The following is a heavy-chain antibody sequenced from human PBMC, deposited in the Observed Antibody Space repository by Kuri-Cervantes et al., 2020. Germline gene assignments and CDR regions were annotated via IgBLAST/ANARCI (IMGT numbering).Heavy chain of an antibody. CDR3: AKDLEYDLTNWFDP. D-gene: IGHD3-3*01. J-gene: IGHJ5*02. CDR1: GFTFSSYA. CDR2: TSGSGGST. Sequence: GGSLRLSCAASGFTFSSYAMSWVRQAPGKGLEWVSATSGSGGSTYYADSVKGRFTISRDNSKNTLYLQMNSLRAEDTAVYYCAKDLEYDLTNWFDPWGQGTLVTVSS. V-gene: IGHV3-23*01.